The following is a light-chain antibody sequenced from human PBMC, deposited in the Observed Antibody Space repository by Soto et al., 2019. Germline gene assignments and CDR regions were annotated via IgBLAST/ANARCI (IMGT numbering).Light chain of an antibody. V-gene: IGKV3-20*01. J-gene: IGKJ1*01. Sequence: EIVFTQSPYTVSLSPGERATLSCRASQTVTNRYLAWYQQKPGQAPRLLIFGASIRDTGIPDRFSGSGSGTDFTLTISRLESEDFAVYYCQQYGGSPGTFGQGTKVDIK. CDR2: GAS. CDR1: QTVTNRY. CDR3: QQYGGSPGT.